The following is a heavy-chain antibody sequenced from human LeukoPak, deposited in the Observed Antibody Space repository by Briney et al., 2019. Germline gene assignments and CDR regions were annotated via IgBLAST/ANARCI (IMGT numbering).Heavy chain of an antibody. D-gene: IGHD1-26*01. CDR2: IIPIFGTA. CDR1: GGTFSSYA. Sequence: GASVKVSCKASGGTFSSYAISWVRQAPGQGLEWMGEIIPIFGTANYAQKFQGRVTITADESTSTAYMELSSLRSEDTAVYYCARQLQSGSYSDYWGQGTLVTVSS. CDR3: ARQLQSGSYSDY. J-gene: IGHJ4*02. V-gene: IGHV1-69*13.